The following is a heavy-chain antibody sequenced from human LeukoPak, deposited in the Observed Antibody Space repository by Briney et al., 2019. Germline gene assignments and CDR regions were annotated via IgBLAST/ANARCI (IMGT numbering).Heavy chain of an antibody. CDR2: IYHSGST. CDR3: AREDTGYYDSSGYSYFDY. V-gene: IGHV4-39*07. CDR1: GGSISSSSYY. Sequence: SETLSLTCTVSGGSISSSSYYWGWIRQPPGKGLEWIGEIYHSGSTNYNPSLKSRVTISVDKSKNQFSLKLGSVTAADTAVYYCAREDTGYYDSSGYSYFDYWGQGTLVTVSS. D-gene: IGHD3-22*01. J-gene: IGHJ4*02.